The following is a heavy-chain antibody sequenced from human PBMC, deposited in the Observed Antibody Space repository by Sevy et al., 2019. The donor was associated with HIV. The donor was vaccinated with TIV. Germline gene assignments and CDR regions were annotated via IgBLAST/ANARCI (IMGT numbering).Heavy chain of an antibody. CDR3: ARDKNAHYYGMDV. V-gene: IGHV3-53*01. J-gene: IGHJ6*02. D-gene: IGHD2-2*01. CDR2: FYRGNKT. CDR1: GFPVSSSY. Sequence: GGSLRLSCVVSGFPVSSSYMNWVRQAPGKGLECVSVFYRGNKTDYADSVKDRFTISRANSQNTLYLQMNSLRAEDTAVYYCARDKNAHYYGMDVWGQGTTVTVSS.